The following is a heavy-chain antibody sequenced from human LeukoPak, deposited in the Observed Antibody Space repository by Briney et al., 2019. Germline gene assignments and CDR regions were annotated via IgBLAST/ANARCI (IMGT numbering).Heavy chain of an antibody. D-gene: IGHD6-19*01. V-gene: IGHV3-11*01. J-gene: IGHJ4*02. CDR2: ISSSGSSI. Sequence: PGGSLRLSCAASGLTFSDYYMSWIRQAPGKGLEWISYISSSGSSIFYADSVKGRFTISRDNAKNSVFLQMNSLRAEDTAVYYCARDIWLGPSVEYWGQGTLVTVSS. CDR1: GLTFSDYY. CDR3: ARDIWLGPSVEY.